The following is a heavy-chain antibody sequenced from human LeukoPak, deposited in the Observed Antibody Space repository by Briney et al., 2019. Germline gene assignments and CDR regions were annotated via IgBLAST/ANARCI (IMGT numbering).Heavy chain of an antibody. D-gene: IGHD4-23*01. CDR1: GFTFSSYW. CDR2: INSDGRST. Sequence: GGSLRLSCAASGFTFSSYWMHWVRQVPGKGLVWVSHINSDGRSTTYADSVKGRFTISRDNAKNTLYLQMNSLRAEDTAVYYCARGPITRGVTPSDYWGQGTLVTVSS. CDR3: ARGPITRGVTPSDY. V-gene: IGHV3-74*01. J-gene: IGHJ4*02.